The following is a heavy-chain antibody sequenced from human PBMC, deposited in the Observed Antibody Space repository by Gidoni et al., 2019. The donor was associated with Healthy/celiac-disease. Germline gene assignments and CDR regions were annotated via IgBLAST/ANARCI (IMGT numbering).Heavy chain of an antibody. CDR1: GFTFSDYY. CDR3: ASSYSSSWYRGLDAFDI. D-gene: IGHD6-13*01. V-gene: IGHV3-11*06. CDR2: ISSSSSYT. Sequence: QVQLVESGGGLVKPGGSLRLSCAASGFTFSDYYMSWSRQAPGKGLEWFSYISSSSSYTNYADSVKGRFTISRDNAKNSLYLQMNSLRAEDTAVYYCASSYSSSWYRGLDAFDIWGQGTMVTVSS. J-gene: IGHJ3*02.